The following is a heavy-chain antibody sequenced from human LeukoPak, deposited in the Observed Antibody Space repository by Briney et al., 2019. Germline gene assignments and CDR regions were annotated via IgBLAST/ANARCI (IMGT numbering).Heavy chain of an antibody. J-gene: IGHJ6*02. Sequence: GASVKVSCKASGGTFSSYAISWVRQAPGQGLEWMGGIIPIFGTANYAQKFQGRVTTTADESTSTAYMELSSLRSEDTAVYYCARRNTDIVVVPADTTYYYYGMDVWGQGTTVTVSS. D-gene: IGHD2-2*01. CDR2: IIPIFGTA. CDR3: ARRNTDIVVVPADTTYYYYGMDV. V-gene: IGHV1-69*13. CDR1: GGTFSSYA.